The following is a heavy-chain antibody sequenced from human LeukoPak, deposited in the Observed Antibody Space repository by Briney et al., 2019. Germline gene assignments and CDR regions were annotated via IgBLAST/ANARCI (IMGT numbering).Heavy chain of an antibody. D-gene: IGHD3-10*01. CDR2: ISSSSSYI. Sequence: GGSLRLSCAASGFTFSSYSMNWVRQAPGKGLEWVSSISSSSSYIYHADSVKGRFTISRDNSKNTLYLQMNSLRAEDTAVYYCAKLPVVRAFDIWGQGTMVTVSS. V-gene: IGHV3-21*01. CDR1: GFTFSSYS. J-gene: IGHJ3*02. CDR3: AKLPVVRAFDI.